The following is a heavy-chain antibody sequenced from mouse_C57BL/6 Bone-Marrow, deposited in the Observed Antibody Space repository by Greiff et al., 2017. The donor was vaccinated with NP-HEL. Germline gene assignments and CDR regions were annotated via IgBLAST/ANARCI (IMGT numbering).Heavy chain of an antibody. CDR2: IFPGSGST. CDR3: AREGLYYYGSSPWFAY. J-gene: IGHJ3*01. V-gene: IGHV1-75*01. Sequence: QVQLQQSGPELVKPGASVKISCKASGYTFTDYYINWVKQRPGQGLEWIGWIFPGSGSTYYNEKFKGKATLTVDKSSSTAYMLLSSLTSEDSAVYFCAREGLYYYGSSPWFAYWGQGTLVTVSA. CDR1: GYTFTDYY. D-gene: IGHD1-1*01.